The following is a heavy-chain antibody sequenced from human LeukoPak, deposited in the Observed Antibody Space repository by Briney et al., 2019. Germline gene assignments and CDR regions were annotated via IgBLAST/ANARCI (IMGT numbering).Heavy chain of an antibody. Sequence: GGSLRLSCAPSGFTFSRHGMHWVRQAPGKGLEWVAIISNGGSRKYYAHSVEGRFTISRVNSKNTLYLQMDSLRAEDTAVYYCARDRAWNYFDYWGQGTLVTVSS. J-gene: IGHJ4*02. CDR1: GFTFSRHG. D-gene: IGHD3-3*01. CDR2: ISNGGSRK. CDR3: ARDRAWNYFDY. V-gene: IGHV3-30*03.